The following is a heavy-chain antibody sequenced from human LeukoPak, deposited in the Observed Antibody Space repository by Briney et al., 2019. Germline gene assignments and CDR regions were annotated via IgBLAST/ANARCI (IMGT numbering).Heavy chain of an antibody. Sequence: GESLKISCKGSGYSFTSYWSGWVRQMPGKGLEWMGIIYPGDSDTRDSPSFQGQVTISADKSINTAYLQWSSLKTSDTAMYYCARRGQQLEYFQHWGQGTLVTVSS. CDR3: ARRGQQLEYFQH. CDR2: IYPGDSDT. V-gene: IGHV5-51*01. D-gene: IGHD6-13*01. J-gene: IGHJ1*01. CDR1: GYSFTSYW.